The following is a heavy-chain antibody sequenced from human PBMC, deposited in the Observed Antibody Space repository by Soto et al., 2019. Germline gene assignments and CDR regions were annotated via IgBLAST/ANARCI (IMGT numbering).Heavy chain of an antibody. Sequence: GSLRLSCSASGFTFSDYYMSWIRQAPGKGLEWVSYISSSGSTIYYADSVKGRFTISRDNAKNSLYLQMNSLRAEDTAVYYCARVDYGDYFWFDPWGQGTLVTVSS. V-gene: IGHV3-11*01. CDR1: GFTFSDYY. CDR2: ISSSGSTI. CDR3: ARVDYGDYFWFDP. J-gene: IGHJ5*02. D-gene: IGHD4-17*01.